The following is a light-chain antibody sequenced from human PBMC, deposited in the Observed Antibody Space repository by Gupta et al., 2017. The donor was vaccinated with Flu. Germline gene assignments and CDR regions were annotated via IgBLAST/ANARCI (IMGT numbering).Light chain of an antibody. J-gene: IGLJ3*02. Sequence: QSVLTQPPSVSGAPGQRLTISRTGTSSNFGAGYDVHWYQQLPGTAPKLLIYGNSNRASGVPDRFSGSKSGTSASLAITGLHTEDEADYYCQSYDISLSGSVFGGGTKLTVL. CDR1: SSNFGAGYD. CDR2: GNS. CDR3: QSYDISLSGSV. V-gene: IGLV1-40*01.